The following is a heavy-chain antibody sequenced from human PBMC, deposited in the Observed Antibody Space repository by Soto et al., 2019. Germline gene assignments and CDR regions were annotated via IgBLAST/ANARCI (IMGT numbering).Heavy chain of an antibody. CDR2: IYHSGNV. D-gene: IGHD2-15*01. CDR3: AALPPRVDVNLLPLPP. J-gene: IGHJ5*02. CDR1: GGSISNSNW. V-gene: IGHV4-4*02. Sequence: QVQLLQSGPGLVRPSGTLSLTCAVSGGSISNSNWWTWVRQSPGRGLEWIGEIYHSGNVNYHPSLPGRVTISVDKANNQFSLMLRYATAADTAVYYWAALPPRVDVNLLPLPPWGQGTPVTVSS.